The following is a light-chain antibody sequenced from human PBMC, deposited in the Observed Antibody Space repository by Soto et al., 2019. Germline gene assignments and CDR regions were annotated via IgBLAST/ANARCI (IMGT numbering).Light chain of an antibody. V-gene: IGKV3-20*01. CDR2: GAS. CDR1: QSVSSSY. Sequence: EIVLTQSPGTLSLSPGERATLSCRASQSVSSSYLAWYQQKPGQAPRLLIYGASSRATGIPDRFSGSGSGTDFTLTISRLEPEDLAVYYCQQNGSSPQTFRQGTKVQIK. CDR3: QQNGSSPQT. J-gene: IGKJ1*01.